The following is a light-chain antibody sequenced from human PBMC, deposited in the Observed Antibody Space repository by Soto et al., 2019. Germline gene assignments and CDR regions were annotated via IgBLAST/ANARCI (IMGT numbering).Light chain of an antibody. J-gene: IGKJ1*01. CDR2: DAS. CDR1: QSVSRN. V-gene: IGKV3-20*01. CDR3: QQYGSSPRK. Sequence: EIVMTQSPATLSVSPGERATLSCRASQSVSRNLACYQQKPGQSPRLLIHDASSRGTGISDRFTGSGSGTDFTLTIATLEPEDFAVYYCQQYGSSPRKFGLGTKVDIK.